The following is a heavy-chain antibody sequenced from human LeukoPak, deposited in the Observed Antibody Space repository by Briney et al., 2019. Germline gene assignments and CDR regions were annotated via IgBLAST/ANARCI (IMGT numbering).Heavy chain of an antibody. CDR2: IIDSGIST. V-gene: IGHV3-23*01. D-gene: IGHD1-26*01. J-gene: IGHJ4*02. CDR1: EFTFSSYG. Sequence: PGRSLRLSCAASEFTFSSYGMHWVRQAPGKGPEWVSSIIDSGISTYYGDSVKGRFTISRDNSKNTLYLQMNSLRAEDTAVYYCAKGSRGSYDYWGQGTLGTVSS. CDR3: AKGSRGSYDY.